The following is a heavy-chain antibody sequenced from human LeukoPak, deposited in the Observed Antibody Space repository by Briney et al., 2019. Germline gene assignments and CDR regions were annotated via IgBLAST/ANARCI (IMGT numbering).Heavy chain of an antibody. D-gene: IGHD2-2*01. CDR3: AIPSGYCSSTSCPVGY. V-gene: IGHV3-23*01. CDR1: VFTCSSNA. Sequence: GGSLRLSCAASVFTCSSNARSWVRQGPGLGLEWVSAIRGSGGSTYYTESVKGRFTNPRDNSKNTLYLQMITLRAENTAVYSCAIPSGYCSSTSCPVGYWGQGTLVTVYS. J-gene: IGHJ4*02. CDR2: IRGSGGST.